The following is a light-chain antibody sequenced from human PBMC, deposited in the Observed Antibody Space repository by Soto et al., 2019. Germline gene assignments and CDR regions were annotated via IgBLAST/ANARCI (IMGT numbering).Light chain of an antibody. J-gene: IGKJ1*01. V-gene: IGKV3-15*01. CDR3: QKYNNWPWT. CDR2: GAS. Sequence: EIVLTQSPATLCLSPGERATLSCRASQSVSRNLAWYQQKPGQAPRLLIYGASTRATGIPARFSGSGSGTEFTLTISSLQSEDFAVYYCQKYNNWPWTFGQGTKVDIK. CDR1: QSVSRN.